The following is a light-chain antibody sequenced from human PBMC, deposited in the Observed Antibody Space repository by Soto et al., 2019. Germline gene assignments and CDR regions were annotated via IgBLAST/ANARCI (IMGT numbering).Light chain of an antibody. Sequence: EVVLTQSPGTLSLSPGERATLSCRARQSFSRRYLAWYQQKPGQAPSLLIFGPSSRATGIPDRFSGSGSGTDFTLTISSLEPEDFAVYYCLQYDTSPPRYTFGQGTKLEIK. CDR3: LQYDTSPPRYT. V-gene: IGKV3-20*01. CDR1: QSFSRRY. CDR2: GPS. J-gene: IGKJ2*01.